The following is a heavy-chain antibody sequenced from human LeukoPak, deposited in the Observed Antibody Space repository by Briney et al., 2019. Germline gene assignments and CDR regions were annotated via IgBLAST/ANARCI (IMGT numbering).Heavy chain of an antibody. Sequence: PSETLSLTCTVSGGSISSSSYYWGWIRQPPGKGLEWIGSIYYSGSTYYNPSLKSRVTISVDTSKNQFSLKLSSVTAADTAVYYCARHIYGGRADTAMDQVVRGAFDIWGQGTMVTVSS. D-gene: IGHD5-18*01. CDR3: ARHIYGGRADTAMDQVVRGAFDI. V-gene: IGHV4-39*01. CDR1: GGSISSSSYY. J-gene: IGHJ3*02. CDR2: IYYSGST.